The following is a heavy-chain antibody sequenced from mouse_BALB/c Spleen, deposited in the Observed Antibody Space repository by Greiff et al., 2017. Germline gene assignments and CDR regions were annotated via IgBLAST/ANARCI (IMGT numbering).Heavy chain of an antibody. J-gene: IGHJ4*01. CDR3: ARRKIDLYAMDY. Sequence: EVQLVESGGGLVQPGGSRKLSCAASGFTFSSFGMHWVRQAPEKGLEWVAYISSGSSTIYYADTVKGRFTISRDNPKNTLFLQMTSLRSEDTAMYYCARRKIDLYAMDYWGQGTSVTVSS. CDR1: GFTFSSFG. CDR2: ISSGSSTI. V-gene: IGHV5-17*02.